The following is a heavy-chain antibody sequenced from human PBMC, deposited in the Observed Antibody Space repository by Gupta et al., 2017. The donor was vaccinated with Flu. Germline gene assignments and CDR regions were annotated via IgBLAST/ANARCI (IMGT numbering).Heavy chain of an antibody. Sequence: EVQLVESGGGLVQPGGSLRLSCAASGFTFRSYEMNWVRQAPGKGLEWVSYISDSGRTTYYADYVKGRFIISRDNAKNSLYLQMNSLRAEDTAVYYCARDRVGETDYWGQGTLVTVSS. CDR2: ISDSGRTT. D-gene: IGHD1-26*01. CDR1: GFTFRSYE. J-gene: IGHJ4*02. CDR3: ARDRVGETDY. V-gene: IGHV3-48*03.